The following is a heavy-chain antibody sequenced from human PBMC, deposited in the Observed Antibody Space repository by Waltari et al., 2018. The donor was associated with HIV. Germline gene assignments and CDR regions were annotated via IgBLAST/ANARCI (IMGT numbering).Heavy chain of an antibody. Sequence: QVLLVQSGTEVKKPGASVTISCKASGYNFTSYTVHWVRQAPGRGLGWLGWIKSGNGNSRYSPGFKDRLTMTRDMSASTSYFVLSGLTSDDTSVYFCARSGIVRGRSYELLAFWGQGT. CDR1: GYNFTSYT. D-gene: IGHD3-16*01. CDR2: IKSGNGNS. CDR3: ARSGIVRGRSYELLAF. V-gene: IGHV1-3*01. J-gene: IGHJ4*01.